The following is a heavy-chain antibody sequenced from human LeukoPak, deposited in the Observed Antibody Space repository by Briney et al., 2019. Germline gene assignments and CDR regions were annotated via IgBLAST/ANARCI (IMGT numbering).Heavy chain of an antibody. CDR1: GFTFSTYT. D-gene: IGHD2-15*01. J-gene: IGHJ2*01. Sequence: GGSLRLSCAASGFTFSTYTMNWVRQVPGKGLEWVSSISSGSSYIYYADSVKGRFTISRDNAKNSLHLQMNSLRAEDTAVYYCARGRCSGGSCQPHWYFDLWGRGTLVTVSS. V-gene: IGHV3-21*01. CDR3: ARGRCSGGSCQPHWYFDL. CDR2: ISSGSSYI.